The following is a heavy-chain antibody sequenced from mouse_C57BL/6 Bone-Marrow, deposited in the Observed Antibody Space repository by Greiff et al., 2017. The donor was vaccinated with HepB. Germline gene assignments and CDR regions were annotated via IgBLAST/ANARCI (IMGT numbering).Heavy chain of an antibody. CDR2: ISNGGGST. D-gene: IGHD2-5*01. V-gene: IGHV5-12*01. J-gene: IGHJ4*01. CDR1: GFTFSDYY. CDR3: ARRYSNPYAMDY. Sequence: EVHLVESGGGLVQPGGSLKLSCAASGFTFSDYYMYWVRQTPEKRLEWVAYISNGGGSTYYPDTVKGRFTISRDNAKNTLYLQMSRLKSEDTAMYYCARRYSNPYAMDYWGQGTSVTVSS.